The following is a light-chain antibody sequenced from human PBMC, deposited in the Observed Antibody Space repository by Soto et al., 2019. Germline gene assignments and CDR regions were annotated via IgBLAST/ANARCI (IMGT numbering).Light chain of an antibody. Sequence: QSVLTQPASVSGSPGQSITISCTGTSSDIGGYNYVSWYQHHPGRAPKLMIYEVSNRPSGISSRFSGSKSGNTASLTISGLQAEDEAAYYCSSYISSSTLVFGRGTKVTVL. J-gene: IGLJ2*01. CDR3: SSYISSSTLV. CDR2: EVS. CDR1: SSDIGGYNY. V-gene: IGLV2-14*01.